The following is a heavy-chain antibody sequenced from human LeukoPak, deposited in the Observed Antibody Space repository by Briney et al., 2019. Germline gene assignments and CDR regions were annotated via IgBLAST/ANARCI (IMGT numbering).Heavy chain of an antibody. J-gene: IGHJ6*02. D-gene: IGHD6-13*01. V-gene: IGHV6-1*01. Sequence: SQTPSLTCAISGDSVSSNSAAWNWIRQSPSRGLEWLGRTYYRSKWYNDYAVSVKSRITINPDTSKNQFSLQLNSVTPEDTAVYYCARGSSSSSWYPNYYYYGMDVWGQGTTVTVSS. CDR2: TYYRSKWYN. CDR3: ARGSSSSSWYPNYYYYGMDV. CDR1: GDSVSSNSAA.